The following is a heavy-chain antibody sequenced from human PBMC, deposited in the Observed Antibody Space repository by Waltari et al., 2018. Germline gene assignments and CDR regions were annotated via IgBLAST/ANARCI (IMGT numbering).Heavy chain of an antibody. J-gene: IGHJ4*02. Sequence: EVQLVESGGGLVQPGGSLRLSCAASGFTFGTHWMPRVRQAPGKGLEWLANIKEDGSESYYGDSVKGRFTISRDNTKNSLYLQMNSLRVEDTAVYYCARADYGGTADYDYWGQGTQVTVSS. CDR1: GFTFGTHW. D-gene: IGHD4-17*01. CDR2: IKEDGSES. CDR3: ARADYGGTADYDY. V-gene: IGHV3-7*04.